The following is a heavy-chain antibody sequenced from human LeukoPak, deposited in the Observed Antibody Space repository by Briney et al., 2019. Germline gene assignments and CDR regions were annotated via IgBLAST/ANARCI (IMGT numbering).Heavy chain of an antibody. J-gene: IGHJ4*02. D-gene: IGHD2-15*01. CDR2: ISYDGSNK. V-gene: IGHV3-30*03. Sequence: GGSLRLSCAASGFTFSSYGMHWVRQAPGKGLEWVAVISYDGSNKYYADSVKGRFTISRDNSKNTLYLQMNSLRAEDTAVYYCARDGSLSIVVVVAATPDYWGQGTLVTVSS. CDR1: GFTFSSYG. CDR3: ARDGSLSIVVVVAATPDY.